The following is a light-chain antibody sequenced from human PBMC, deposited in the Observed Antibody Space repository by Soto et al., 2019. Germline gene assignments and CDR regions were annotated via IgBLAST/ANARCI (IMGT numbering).Light chain of an antibody. V-gene: IGLV2-14*01. CDR1: SSDVGGYNY. CDR3: SSYTSSSNWV. J-gene: IGLJ3*02. CDR2: EVS. Sequence: QSALTQPASVSGSPGQSITISCTGTSSDVGGYNYVSWYQQHPGKAPKLMIYEVSNRPSGVSNRVSGSKSGNTASLTISGVQAEDEADYYCSSYTSSSNWVFGGGTKLTVL.